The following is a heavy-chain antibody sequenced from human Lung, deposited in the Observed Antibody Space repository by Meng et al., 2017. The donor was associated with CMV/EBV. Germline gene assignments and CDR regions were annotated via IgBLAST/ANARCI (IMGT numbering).Heavy chain of an antibody. Sequence: GGSLRPXXPPLGSTFANVAMHWVSQAPGKGRGWVAFMRDDDRNKNYADPVKGRPTIPRDNSKNTLYLQMNSVRAEDTAVYYCAKNGRQEVCWSSYYIDDWYFDLWGRGTXVTVSS. CDR2: MRDDDRNK. D-gene: IGHD3-3*01. CDR3: AKNGRQEVCWSSYYIDDWYFDL. CDR1: GSTFANVA. J-gene: IGHJ2*01. V-gene: IGHV3-30*02.